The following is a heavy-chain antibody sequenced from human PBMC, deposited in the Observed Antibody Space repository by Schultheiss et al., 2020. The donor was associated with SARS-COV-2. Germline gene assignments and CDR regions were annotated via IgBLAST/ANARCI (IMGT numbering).Heavy chain of an antibody. V-gene: IGHV1-69*13. CDR3: ARENYQLTGYSYGYVPTYYYYGMDV. CDR2: IIPIFGTA. J-gene: IGHJ6*02. D-gene: IGHD5-18*01. Sequence: SVKVSCKASGFTFSTSAVQWVRQAPGQGLEWMGGIIPIFGTANYAQKFQGRVTITADESTSTAYMELSSLRSEDTAVYYCARENYQLTGYSYGYVPTYYYYGMDVWGQGTTVTVSS. CDR1: GFTFSTSA.